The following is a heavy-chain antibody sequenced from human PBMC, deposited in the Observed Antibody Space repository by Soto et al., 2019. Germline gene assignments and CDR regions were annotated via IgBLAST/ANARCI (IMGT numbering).Heavy chain of an antibody. J-gene: IGHJ6*02. V-gene: IGHV1-69*13. CDR1: GGTFSSYA. CDR3: AVYYYDSSGYFSRGNYYGMDV. D-gene: IGHD3-22*01. Sequence: ASVKVSCKASGGTFSSYAISWVRQAPGQGLEWMGGIIPIFGTANYAQKFQGRVTITADESTSTAYMELSSLRSEDTAVYYCAVYYYDSSGYFSRGNYYGMDVWGQGTTVTVSS. CDR2: IIPIFGTA.